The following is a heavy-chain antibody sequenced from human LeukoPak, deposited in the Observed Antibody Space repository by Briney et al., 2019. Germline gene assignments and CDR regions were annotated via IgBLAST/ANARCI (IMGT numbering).Heavy chain of an antibody. D-gene: IGHD6-6*01. CDR1: GGSFSGYY. Sequence: SETLSLTCAVYGGSFSGYYWRWIRQPPGKGLEWIGEINHSGSTNYNPSLKSRVTISVDTSKNQFSLKLSSVTAADTAVYYCARFGQLVRWSYYYYYMDVWGKGTTVTVSS. CDR2: INHSGST. V-gene: IGHV4-34*01. CDR3: ARFGQLVRWSYYYYYMDV. J-gene: IGHJ6*03.